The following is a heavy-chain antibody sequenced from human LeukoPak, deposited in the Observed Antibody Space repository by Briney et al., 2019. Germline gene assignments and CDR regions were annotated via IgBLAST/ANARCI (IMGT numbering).Heavy chain of an antibody. CDR3: ARGGLISLANTPLGAFDI. Sequence: ASETLSLTCTVSGGSVSNYYWSWIRQPPGKGLEWIGYIYYSGSTNYNPSLKSRVTISVDTSKNQFSLQLNSVTPEDTAVYYCARGGLISLANTPLGAFDIWGQGTMVSVSS. V-gene: IGHV4-59*02. CDR1: GGSVSNYY. J-gene: IGHJ3*02. D-gene: IGHD3/OR15-3a*01. CDR2: IYYSGST.